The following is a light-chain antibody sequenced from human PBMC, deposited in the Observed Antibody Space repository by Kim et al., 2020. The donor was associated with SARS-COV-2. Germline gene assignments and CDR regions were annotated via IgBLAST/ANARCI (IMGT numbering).Light chain of an antibody. CDR3: NSRYSSGNHLV. CDR2: GKN. V-gene: IGLV3-19*01. Sequence: SSELTQDPAVSVALGQTVRITCQGDSLRSYYASWYQQKPGQAPVLVIYGKNNRPSGIPDRFSGSSLGNTASLTITGAQAEDEADHYCNSRYSSGNHLVFG. J-gene: IGLJ3*02. CDR1: SLRSYY.